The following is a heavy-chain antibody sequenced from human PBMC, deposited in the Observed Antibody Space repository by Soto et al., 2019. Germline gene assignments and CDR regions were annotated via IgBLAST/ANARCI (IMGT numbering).Heavy chain of an antibody. CDR3: ARGLPVAGTRWFDP. CDR1: GYTFTSYA. Sequence: QVQLVQSGSELKKPGASVKVSCKASGYTFTSYAMNWVRQAPGQGLEWMGWINTNTGHPTYAQGFTGRFVFSLDTSVSTAYLQICSLKAEDTAVYYCARGLPVAGTRWFDPWGQGTLVTVSS. J-gene: IGHJ5*02. V-gene: IGHV7-4-1*01. CDR2: INTNTGHP. D-gene: IGHD6-19*01.